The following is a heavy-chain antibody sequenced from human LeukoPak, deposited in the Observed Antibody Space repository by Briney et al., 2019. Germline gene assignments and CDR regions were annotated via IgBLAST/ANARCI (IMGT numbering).Heavy chain of an antibody. Sequence: SETLSLTCAVSGGSISSSNWWSWVRQPPGKGLEWIGEIYHSGSTNYNPSLKSRVTISVDKSKNQISLKLSSVTAADTAVYYCARGDYYGSGSLDYWGQGTLVTVSS. CDR1: GGSISSSNW. D-gene: IGHD3-10*01. V-gene: IGHV4-4*02. CDR2: IYHSGST. CDR3: ARGDYYGSGSLDY. J-gene: IGHJ4*02.